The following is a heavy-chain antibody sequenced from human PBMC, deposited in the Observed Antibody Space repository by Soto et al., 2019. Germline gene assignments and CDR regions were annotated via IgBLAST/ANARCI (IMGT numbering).Heavy chain of an antibody. J-gene: IGHJ4*02. Sequence: GGSLRLSCAASGFTFTRYSMNWVRQAPGKGLEWVSSISSTTNYIYYGDSMKGRFTISRDNAKNSLYLEMNSLRAEDTAVYYCAREAEDLTSNFDYWGQGTLVTVSS. CDR1: GFTFTRYS. CDR3: AREAEDLTSNFDY. V-gene: IGHV3-21*06. CDR2: ISSTTNYI.